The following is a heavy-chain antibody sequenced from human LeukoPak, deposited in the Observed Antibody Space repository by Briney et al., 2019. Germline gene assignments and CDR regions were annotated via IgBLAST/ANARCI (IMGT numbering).Heavy chain of an antibody. V-gene: IGHV4-31*03. D-gene: IGHD2-21*02. J-gene: IGHJ4*02. Sequence: PSETLSLTCTVSGGSISSGGYYWSWIRQHPGKGLEWIGYIYYSGSTYYNPSLKSRVTISVDTSKNQFSLKLSSVTAADTAVYYCARYCGGDRYSGNYFDYWGQGTLVTVSS. CDR1: GGSISSGGYY. CDR2: IYYSGST. CDR3: ARYCGGDRYSGNYFDY.